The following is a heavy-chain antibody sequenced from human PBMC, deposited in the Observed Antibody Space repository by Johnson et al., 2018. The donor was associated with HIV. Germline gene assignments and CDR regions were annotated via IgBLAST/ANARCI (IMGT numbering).Heavy chain of an antibody. J-gene: IGHJ3*01. Sequence: LVESGGGVVQPGGSLRLSCAASAFTFDDYVMHWVRQGPGKGLEWVSAIGTAGDTYYPGSVKGRFSISRDNYKNTLYLQMSSVRPEDTAVYYCARDLAPRPPARLDVFDVWGQGTMVTVS. V-gene: IGHV3-13*01. D-gene: IGHD2-15*01. CDR2: IGTAGDT. CDR3: ARDLAPRPPARLDVFDV. CDR1: AFTFDDYV.